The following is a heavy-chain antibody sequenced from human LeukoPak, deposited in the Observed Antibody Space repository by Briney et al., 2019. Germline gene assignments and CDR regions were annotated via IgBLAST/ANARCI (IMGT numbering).Heavy chain of an antibody. CDR1: GFTFRSYA. V-gene: IGHV3-23*01. CDR3: AKDRVGIVVVPAAIDY. J-gene: IGHJ4*02. D-gene: IGHD2-2*01. Sequence: GGSLRLSCAASGFTFRSYAMSWVRQAPGKGLERVSAISGSGGSTYYADSVKDRFTISRDNSKNTLYLQMNSLRAEDTAVYYCAKDRVGIVVVPAAIDYWGQGTLVTVSS. CDR2: ISGSGGST.